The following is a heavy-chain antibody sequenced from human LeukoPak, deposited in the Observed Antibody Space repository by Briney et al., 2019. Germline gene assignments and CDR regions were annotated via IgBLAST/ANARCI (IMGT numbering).Heavy chain of an antibody. D-gene: IGHD3-10*01. CDR1: GGSFSGYY. Sequence: SETLSLTCAVYGGSFSGYYWSWIRQPPGKGLEWIGEINHSGSTNYNPSLKSRVTISVDTSKNQFSLKLSSVTAADTAVYYCARGLLLWFGEFRTRGHWFDPWGQGTLVTVSS. CDR3: ARGLLLWFGEFRTRGHWFDP. CDR2: INHSGST. J-gene: IGHJ5*02. V-gene: IGHV4-34*01.